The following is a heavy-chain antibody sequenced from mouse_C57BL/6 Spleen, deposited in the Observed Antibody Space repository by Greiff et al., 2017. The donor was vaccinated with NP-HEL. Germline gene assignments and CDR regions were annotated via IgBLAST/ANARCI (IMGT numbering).Heavy chain of an antibody. CDR3: ARGTDWYFDV. CDR1: GYTFTSYW. Sequence: QVQLQQPGAELVKPGASVKLSCKASGYTFTSYWMQWVKQRPGQGLEWIGEIDPSDSYTNYNQKFKGKATLTVDTSSSTAYMQLSSLTSEDSAVYFCARGTDWYFDVWGTGTTVTVSS. D-gene: IGHD2-14*01. J-gene: IGHJ1*03. V-gene: IGHV1-50*01. CDR2: IDPSDSYT.